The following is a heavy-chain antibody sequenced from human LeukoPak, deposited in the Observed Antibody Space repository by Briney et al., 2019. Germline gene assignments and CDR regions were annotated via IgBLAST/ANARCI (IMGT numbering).Heavy chain of an antibody. CDR2: IHNSRGT. Sequence: SETLSLTCTVSGASITSDIFYWNWVRQSPGKGLEWIGAIHNSRGTSYNPSLESRLTISVDPSENKFFLKMTSVTDADTATYYCGKVGGNTNSWGQGTLVTVSS. V-gene: IGHV4-30-4*01. J-gene: IGHJ4*02. CDR1: GASITSDIFY. CDR3: GKVGGNTNS. D-gene: IGHD4-23*01.